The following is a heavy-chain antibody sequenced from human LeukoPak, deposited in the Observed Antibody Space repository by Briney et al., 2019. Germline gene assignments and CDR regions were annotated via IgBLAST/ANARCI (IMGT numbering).Heavy chain of an antibody. CDR1: GSIFTSYW. D-gene: IGHD4-23*01. J-gene: IGHJ4*02. V-gene: IGHV5-51*01. Sequence: GASLQISSKGSGSIFTSYWIGWGRQVRGKGLEWMGIIYPGDSDTRYSPSFQGQVTISADKSISTAYLQWSGLKASDTAMYYCARSVVSLYYFDYWGQGTLVTVSS. CDR3: ARSVVSLYYFDY. CDR2: IYPGDSDT.